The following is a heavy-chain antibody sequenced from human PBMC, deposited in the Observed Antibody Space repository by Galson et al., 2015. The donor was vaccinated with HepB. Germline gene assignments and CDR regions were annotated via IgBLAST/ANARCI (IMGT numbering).Heavy chain of an antibody. CDR1: GGTFSSYA. CDR3: ARGLYYYDSSGGWFDP. J-gene: IGHJ5*02. V-gene: IGHV1-69*13. Sequence: SVKVSCKASGGTFSSYAISWVRQAPGQGLEWMGGIIPIFGTANYAQKFQGRVTITADESTSTAYMELSSLRSEDTAVYYCARGLYYYDSSGGWFDPWGQGTLVTVSS. D-gene: IGHD3-22*01. CDR2: IIPIFGTA.